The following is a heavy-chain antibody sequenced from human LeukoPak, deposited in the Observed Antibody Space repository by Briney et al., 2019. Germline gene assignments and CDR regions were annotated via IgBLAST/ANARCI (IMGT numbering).Heavy chain of an antibody. V-gene: IGHV4-31*03. Sequence: SETLSLTCTVSGGSISSGGYYWSWIRQHPGKGLEWIGYIYYSGNTFYNPSLKSRVTLSVDTSKNQFSLNLSSVTAADTAVYFCARDNMRSYLDYWGQGTLVTVSS. CDR3: ARDNMRSYLDY. CDR2: IYYSGNT. D-gene: IGHD3-16*02. CDR1: GGSISSGGYY. J-gene: IGHJ4*02.